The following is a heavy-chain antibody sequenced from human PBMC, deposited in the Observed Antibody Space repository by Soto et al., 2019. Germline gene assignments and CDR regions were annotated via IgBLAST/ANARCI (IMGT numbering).Heavy chain of an antibody. V-gene: IGHV3-30*18. CDR2: ISYDGSNK. Sequence: PGGSLRLSCAASGFTFSSYGMHWVRQAPGKGLEWVAVISYDGSNKYYADSVKGRFTISRDNSKNTLYLQMNSLRAEDTAVYYCAKELELGYYYYGMDVWGQGTTVTVSS. D-gene: IGHD1-7*01. J-gene: IGHJ6*02. CDR1: GFTFSSYG. CDR3: AKELELGYYYYGMDV.